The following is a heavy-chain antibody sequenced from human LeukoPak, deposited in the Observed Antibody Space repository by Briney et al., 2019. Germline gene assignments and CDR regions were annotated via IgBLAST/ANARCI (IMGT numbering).Heavy chain of an antibody. D-gene: IGHD7-27*01. J-gene: IGHJ4*02. CDR1: GFTVSSNY. Sequence: GGPLRLSCAASGFTVSSNYMSWVRQAPGKGLEWVSVIYSGGSTYYADSVKGRFTISRDNSKNTLYLQMNSLRTEDTAVYYCVRDGSSWGNFDYWGQGTLVSVSS. CDR3: VRDGSSWGNFDY. V-gene: IGHV3-53*01. CDR2: IYSGGST.